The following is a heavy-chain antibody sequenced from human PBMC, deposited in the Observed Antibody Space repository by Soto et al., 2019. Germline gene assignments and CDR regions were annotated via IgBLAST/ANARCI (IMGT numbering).Heavy chain of an antibody. CDR3: TKDQNSNYLWPDH. Sequence: PGGSLRLSCAASGFTFDDYAMHWVRQAPGKGLEWVSGISWNGISLGYADSVKGRFTISRDNAKNSLYLQMNSLRAEDTALYYRTKDQNSNYLWPDHWGQGTLVTVSS. CDR2: ISWNGISL. D-gene: IGHD4-4*01. CDR1: GFTFDDYA. V-gene: IGHV3-9*01. J-gene: IGHJ4*02.